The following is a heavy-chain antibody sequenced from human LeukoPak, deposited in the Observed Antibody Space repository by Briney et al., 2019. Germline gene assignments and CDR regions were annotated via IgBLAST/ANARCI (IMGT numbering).Heavy chain of an antibody. J-gene: IGHJ4*02. CDR3: ARGRGSWYGVYFDY. D-gene: IGHD6-13*01. CDR1: GFTFTDYW. Sequence: GGPLRLSCAASGFTFTDYWMSWVRQAPGKGLEWVANIKRDGSEKYYVDSVKGRFTISRDNAKNSLYLQMNSLRTEDTAVYYCARGRGSWYGVYFDYWGQGTLVTVSS. V-gene: IGHV3-7*01. CDR2: IKRDGSEK.